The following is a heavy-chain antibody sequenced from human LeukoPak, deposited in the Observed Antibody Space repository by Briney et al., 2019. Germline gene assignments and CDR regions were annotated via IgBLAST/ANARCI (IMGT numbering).Heavy chain of an antibody. V-gene: IGHV3-30*02. CDR1: GLPYSSYY. CDR2: IPSDGDNK. D-gene: IGHD3-10*01. J-gene: IGHJ5*01. CDR3: ARARRSGCITMIRGVKDRGWFDS. Sequence: PGVSLRLFCASSGLPYSSYYMHWAPEASGKGLEWGAFIPSDGDNKYYADSVEGRFTIPRDNSKNTLYLQMNSLRAEDTAIHYCARARRSGCITMIRGVKDRGWFDSWGQGTLVTVSS.